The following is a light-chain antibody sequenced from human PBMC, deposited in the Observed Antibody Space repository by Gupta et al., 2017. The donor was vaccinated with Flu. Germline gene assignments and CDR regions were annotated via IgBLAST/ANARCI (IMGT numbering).Light chain of an antibody. Sequence: QSALTQPPSVSGSPGQSVTISCTGTSSDVGTYNRVSWYQQSPGTAPKLMIYEVSRRPSGVPDRFSGSKSGNTDSLTISGLQGEDEADYYCSSYTSSYTYVFGTGTKVTFL. CDR2: EVS. V-gene: IGLV2-18*02. CDR1: SSDVGTYNR. CDR3: SSYTSSYTYV. J-gene: IGLJ1*01.